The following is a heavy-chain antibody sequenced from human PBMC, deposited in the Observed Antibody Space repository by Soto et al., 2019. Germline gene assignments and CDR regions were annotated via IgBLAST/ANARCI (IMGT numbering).Heavy chain of an antibody. CDR3: ARMESFGSLNWFDP. J-gene: IGHJ5*02. CDR2: MNPGSGDT. CDR1: GYTFTNND. D-gene: IGHD5-18*01. Sequence: ASVKVSCKASGYTFTNNDVSWVRQATGQGLEWMGWMNPGSGDTGYAQKFQGRVTMTRDISIATAYMELNSPTSEDTAIYYCARMESFGSLNWFDPWGQGTLVTVSS. V-gene: IGHV1-8*02.